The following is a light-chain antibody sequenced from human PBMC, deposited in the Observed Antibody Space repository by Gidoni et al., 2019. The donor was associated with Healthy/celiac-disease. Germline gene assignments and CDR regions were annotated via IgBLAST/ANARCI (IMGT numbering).Light chain of an antibody. CDR1: QSLLHSNGYNY. V-gene: IGKV2-28*01. Sequence: DIVMTESPLSLPVTPGQPASISCRASQSLLHSNGYNYLEWYLQKTGQSPQLLIYLGSNRASGVPDRFSGSRSGTNFTLKISRVVAEDVGVYYCMQALQTPPWTFGQGTKVEIK. J-gene: IGKJ1*01. CDR3: MQALQTPPWT. CDR2: LGS.